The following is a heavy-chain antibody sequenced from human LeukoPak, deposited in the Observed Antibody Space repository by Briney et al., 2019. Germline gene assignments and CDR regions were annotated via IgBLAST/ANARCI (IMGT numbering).Heavy chain of an antibody. CDR1: GFTFSSYA. CDR3: AKSKLAYCGGDCYCGFAD. V-gene: IGHV3-23*01. J-gene: IGHJ4*02. CDR2: IGGGGGST. D-gene: IGHD2-21*02. Sequence: PGGSVRLSCAASGFTFSSYAMSCVRQAPGKGLEWVSAIGGGGGSTYYADSVKGRFTISRANSKNTLYLQMNSLRAEDTAVYYCAKSKLAYCGGDCYCGFADGSQGTLVTVSS.